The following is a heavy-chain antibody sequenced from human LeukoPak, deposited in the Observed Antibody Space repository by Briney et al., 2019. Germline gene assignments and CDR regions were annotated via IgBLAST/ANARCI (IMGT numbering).Heavy chain of an antibody. D-gene: IGHD3-9*01. Sequence: PGGSLRLSCAASGFTFSSYAMIWVRQAPGKGLEWVSAISGSGGSTYYADSVKGRFTISRDNSKNTLYLQMNSLRAEDTAVYYCAKSEYYDILTGYLSPDAFDIWGQGTMVTVSS. J-gene: IGHJ3*02. CDR2: ISGSGGST. V-gene: IGHV3-23*01. CDR3: AKSEYYDILTGYLSPDAFDI. CDR1: GFTFSSYA.